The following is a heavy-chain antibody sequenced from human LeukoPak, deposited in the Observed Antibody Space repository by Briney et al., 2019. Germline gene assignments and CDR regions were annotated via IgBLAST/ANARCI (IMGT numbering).Heavy chain of an antibody. D-gene: IGHD1-26*01. Sequence: GASVKVSCEASGYTFTGYYMHWVRQAPRQGLEWMGWINPNSGGTNYAQKFQGRVTMTRDTSISTAYMELSRLRSDDTAVYYCARDDGRNGWELDYWGQGTLVTVSS. J-gene: IGHJ4*02. V-gene: IGHV1-2*02. CDR2: INPNSGGT. CDR3: ARDDGRNGWELDY. CDR1: GYTFTGYY.